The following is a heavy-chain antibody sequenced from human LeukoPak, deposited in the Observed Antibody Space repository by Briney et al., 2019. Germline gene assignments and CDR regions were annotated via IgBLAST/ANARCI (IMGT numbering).Heavy chain of an antibody. CDR3: AKDSRFAPFDY. CDR1: EFSFSTYN. J-gene: IGHJ4*02. Sequence: PGGSLRLSCAASEFSFSTYNMNWVRQAPGKGLEWVSYISTGSSTTYYADSVKGRFTISRDNSKNTLYLQMNSLRAEDTAVYYCAKDSRFAPFDYWGQGTLVTVSS. CDR2: ISTGSSTT. D-gene: IGHD3-10*01. V-gene: IGHV3-48*01.